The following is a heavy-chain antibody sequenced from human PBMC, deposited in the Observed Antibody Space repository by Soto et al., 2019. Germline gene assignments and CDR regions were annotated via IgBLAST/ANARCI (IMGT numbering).Heavy chain of an antibody. CDR3: AGGDNYDPLGV. Sequence: QLQLVESGGGVVQPGRSLRLSCAASGFTLSNYIMHWVRQAPGTGLEWVAFISYDGSNSNYAESVRGRFTISRDNSKNTLYLQLSSLRPEDTAVYYCAGGDNYDPLGVWGQGTTVTVSS. CDR1: GFTLSNYI. D-gene: IGHD4-4*01. J-gene: IGHJ6*02. V-gene: IGHV3-30*04. CDR2: ISYDGSNS.